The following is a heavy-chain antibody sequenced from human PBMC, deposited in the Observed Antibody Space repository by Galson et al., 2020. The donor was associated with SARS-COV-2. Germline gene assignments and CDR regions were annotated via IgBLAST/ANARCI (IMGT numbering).Heavy chain of an antibody. V-gene: IGHV3-30*18. CDR3: AKEDGWYTTFFDY. D-gene: IGHD6-19*01. CDR2: ISYDGSNK. J-gene: IGHJ4*02. Sequence: GGSLRLSCAASGFTFSSYGMHWVRQAPGKGLEWVAVISYDGSNKYYADSVKGRFTISRDNSKNTLYLQMNSLRAEDTAVYYCAKEDGWYTTFFDYWGQGTLVTVSS. CDR1: GFTFSSYG.